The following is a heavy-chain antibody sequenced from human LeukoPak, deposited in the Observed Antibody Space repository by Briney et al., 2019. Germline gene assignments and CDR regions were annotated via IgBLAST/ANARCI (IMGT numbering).Heavy chain of an antibody. CDR3: VRWGSGNYYRYFDY. CDR2: IKYDGSDK. D-gene: IGHD3-10*01. CDR1: GFTFSSHW. Sequence: GGSLRLSCAASGFTFSSHWMTWVRQAPGKGLEWVANIKYDGSDKYYVDSVKDRFTISRDNAKNSLYLQMNSLRAEDAAVYYCVRWGSGNYYRYFDYWGQGTQVTVSS. V-gene: IGHV3-7*01. J-gene: IGHJ4*02.